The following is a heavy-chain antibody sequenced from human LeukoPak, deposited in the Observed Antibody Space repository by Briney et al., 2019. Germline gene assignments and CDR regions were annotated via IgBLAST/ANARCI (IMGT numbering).Heavy chain of an antibody. CDR1: GFTFSNYW. J-gene: IGHJ3*02. CDR2: IRYDRSNK. D-gene: IGHD6-25*01. Sequence: PGGSLRLSCEGSGFTFSNYWMGWVRQAPGKGLEWVAFIRYDRSNKYYADSVKGRFTISRDNSKNTLYLQMNSLRAEDTAVYYCAKDRGHDAFDIWGQGTMVTVSS. V-gene: IGHV3-30*02. CDR3: AKDRGHDAFDI.